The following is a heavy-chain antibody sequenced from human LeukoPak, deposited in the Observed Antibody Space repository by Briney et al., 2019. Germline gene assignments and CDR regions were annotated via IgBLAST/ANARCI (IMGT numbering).Heavy chain of an antibody. Sequence: KASETLSLTCTVSGGSISSYYWSWIRQPPGKGLEWIGYIYYSGSTNYNPSLKSRVTISVDTSKNQFSLKLSSVTAADTAVYYCAREGYCSSTSCYEDAFDIWAQGTMVTVSS. CDR1: GGSISSYY. J-gene: IGHJ3*02. D-gene: IGHD2-2*01. CDR3: AREGYCSSTSCYEDAFDI. CDR2: IYYSGST. V-gene: IGHV4-59*01.